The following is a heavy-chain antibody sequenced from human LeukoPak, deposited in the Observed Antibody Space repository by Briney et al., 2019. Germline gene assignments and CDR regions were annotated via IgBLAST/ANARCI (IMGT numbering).Heavy chain of an antibody. CDR2: IRYDGSNK. V-gene: IGHV3-30*02. D-gene: IGHD3-22*01. J-gene: IGHJ4*02. CDR1: GFTLSSYG. Sequence: GGSLRLSCAASGFTLSSYGMHWVRQAPGKGLEWVAFIRYDGSNKYYADSVKGRFTISRDNSKNTLYLQMNSLRAEDTAVYYCAKFSGYYENGDYWGQGTLVTVSS. CDR3: AKFSGYYENGDY.